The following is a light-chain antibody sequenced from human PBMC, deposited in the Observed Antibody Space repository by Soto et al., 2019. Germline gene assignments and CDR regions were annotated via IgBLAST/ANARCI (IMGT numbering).Light chain of an antibody. J-gene: IGKJ1*01. Sequence: EIVMTQSPAILSVSPGERATLSCRASQSVSSNLAWYQQKPGQAPRLLIYGASTRATGIPARLSGSGSGTEFTLTISSLQSEDFAVYYCQKYNNWPPAWTFGHGTKLEIK. CDR1: QSVSSN. CDR3: QKYNNWPPAWT. CDR2: GAS. V-gene: IGKV3-15*01.